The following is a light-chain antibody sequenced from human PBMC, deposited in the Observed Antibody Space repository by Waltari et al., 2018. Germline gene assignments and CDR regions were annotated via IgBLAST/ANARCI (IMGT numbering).Light chain of an antibody. CDR1: NIESKS. V-gene: IGLV3-21*04. J-gene: IGLJ3*02. CDR2: YDS. CDR3: QVWDDTTNSGV. Sequence: YVVTQPPSVSVAPGKTATLTCGGENIESKSVTWYQQKPGQAPVLVIFYDSDRPSGIPERFSSSNSGNTATLTISWVEAGDEADYHCQVWDDTTNSGVFGGGTRLTVL.